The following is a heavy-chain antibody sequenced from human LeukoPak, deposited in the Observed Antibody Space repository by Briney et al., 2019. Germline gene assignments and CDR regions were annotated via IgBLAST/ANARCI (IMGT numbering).Heavy chain of an antibody. J-gene: IGHJ4*02. V-gene: IGHV1-69*05. CDR2: IIPIFGTA. CDR3: ATSYCTNGVCYTFDY. D-gene: IGHD2-8*01. CDR1: GGTFSSYA. Sequence: GASVKVSCKASGGTFSSYAISWVRQAPGQGLEWMGGIIPIFGTANYAQKFQGRVTITTDESTSTAYMGLSSLRSEDTAVYYCATSYCTNGVCYTFDYWGQGTLVTVSS.